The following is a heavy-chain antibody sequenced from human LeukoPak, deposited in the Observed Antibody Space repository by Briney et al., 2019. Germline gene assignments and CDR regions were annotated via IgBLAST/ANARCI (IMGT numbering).Heavy chain of an antibody. Sequence: GASVKVSCKASGYTFTSYGISWVGQAPGQGLEWMGWISAYNGNTNYAQKLQGRGSMTTETATSTAYMEVRSLRDDDTAVYYCARASYRPITNDAFDIWGQGTMVTVSS. CDR1: GYTFTSYG. CDR3: ARASYRPITNDAFDI. CDR2: ISAYNGNT. J-gene: IGHJ3*02. D-gene: IGHD1-1*01. V-gene: IGHV1-18*01.